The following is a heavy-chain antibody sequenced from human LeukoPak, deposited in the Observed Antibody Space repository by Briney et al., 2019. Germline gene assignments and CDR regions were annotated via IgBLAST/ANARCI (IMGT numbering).Heavy chain of an antibody. Sequence: GGSLRLSCAASGFTFSSYSMNWVRQAPGKGLEWVSSISSSSSYIYYADSVMGRFTISRDNAKNSLYLQMNSLRAEDTAVYYCARAQIIAAAGLNWFDPWGQGTLVTVSS. V-gene: IGHV3-21*01. D-gene: IGHD6-13*01. CDR1: GFTFSSYS. CDR2: ISSSSSYI. J-gene: IGHJ5*02. CDR3: ARAQIIAAAGLNWFDP.